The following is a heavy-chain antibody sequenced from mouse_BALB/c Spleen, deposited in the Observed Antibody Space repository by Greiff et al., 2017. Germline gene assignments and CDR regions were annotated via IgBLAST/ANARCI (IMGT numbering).Heavy chain of an antibody. V-gene: IGHV1-12*01. Sequence: VQLQQPGAELVKPGASVKMSCKASGYTFTSYNMHWVKQTPGQGLEWIGAIYPGNGDTSYNQKFKGKATLTADKSSSTAYMQLSSLTSEDSAVYYCARSRWHYFDYWGQGTTLTVSS. CDR1: GYTFTSYN. CDR3: ARSRWHYFDY. CDR2: IYPGNGDT. D-gene: IGHD2-3*01. J-gene: IGHJ2*01.